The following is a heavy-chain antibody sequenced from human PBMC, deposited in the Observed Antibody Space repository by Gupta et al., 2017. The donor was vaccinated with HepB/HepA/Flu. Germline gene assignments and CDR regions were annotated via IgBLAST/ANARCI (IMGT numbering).Heavy chain of an antibody. CDR2: IDWDDDK. Sequence: QVTLRESGPALVKPTQTLTLTCTFSGFSLTTSGVCVNWIRQPPGKALEWLARIDWDDDKDYSKSLKTRRTISKDTSKNQGVRTMTNMDPVDTDTYYCARIAGYSRGLYRGDAFDSWGQGTMVTVS. V-gene: IGHV2-70*15. D-gene: IGHD6-19*01. CDR3: ARIAGYSRGLYRGDAFDS. CDR1: GFSLTTSGVC. J-gene: IGHJ3*02.